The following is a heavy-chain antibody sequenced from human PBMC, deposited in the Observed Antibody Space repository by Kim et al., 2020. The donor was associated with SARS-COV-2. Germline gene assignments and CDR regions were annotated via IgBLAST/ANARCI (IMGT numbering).Heavy chain of an antibody. J-gene: IGHJ5*02. V-gene: IGHV3-9*01. D-gene: IGHD3-16*01. Sequence: GGSLRLSCAASGFTFDDYAMNWVRQAPGKGLEWVSGISWNSGSIGYADSVKGRFTISRDNAKNSLYLQMNSLRAEDTALYYCAKDKAHDGLGVDPATFDPWGQETLVTVSS. CDR2: ISWNSGSI. CDR1: GFTFDDYA. CDR3: AKDKAHDGLGVDPATFDP.